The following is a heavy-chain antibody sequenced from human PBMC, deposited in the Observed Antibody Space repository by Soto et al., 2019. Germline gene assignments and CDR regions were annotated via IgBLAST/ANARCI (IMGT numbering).Heavy chain of an antibody. J-gene: IGHJ6*02. V-gene: IGHV6-1*01. CDR1: GDSVSSNSAA. Sequence: SQTLSLTCAISGDSVSSNSAAWNWIRQSPSRGLEWLGRTYYRSKWYNDYAVSVKSRITINPDTSKNQFSLQLNSVTPEDTAVYYCARAIAVAGTYYYYGMDVWGQGTTVTVS. D-gene: IGHD6-19*01. CDR2: TYYRSKWYN. CDR3: ARAIAVAGTYYYYGMDV.